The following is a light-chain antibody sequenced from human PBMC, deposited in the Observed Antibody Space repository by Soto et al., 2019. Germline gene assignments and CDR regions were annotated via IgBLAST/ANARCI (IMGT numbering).Light chain of an antibody. Sequence: IQLTQSPSSLSASVGETVTITCRASQDIDHSLNWYQHKPGKAPKLLVYAVSFLETGVPSRFSGRGSGTVFSLTINSLQSDDFATYYCQQHDGRPTMTFGQGTRLDSK. CDR2: AVS. J-gene: IGKJ5*01. CDR1: QDIDHS. V-gene: IGKV1-33*01. CDR3: QQHDGRPTMT.